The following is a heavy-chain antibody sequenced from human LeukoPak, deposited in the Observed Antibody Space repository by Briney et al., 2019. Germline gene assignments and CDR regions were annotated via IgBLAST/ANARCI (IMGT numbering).Heavy chain of an antibody. CDR3: ARGVYSGSPNWFDT. V-gene: IGHV4-61*02. CDR1: GGSISSGNYY. J-gene: IGHJ5*02. D-gene: IGHD1-26*01. Sequence: PSQTLCLACTVSGGSISSGNYYWSWIRQPAGKGLEYVGRIYTTGSTNYNPSLKSRVTILLDTSKNQFSLKLSSVTAADTAVYYCARGVYSGSPNWFDTWGQGTLVTVSS. CDR2: IYTTGST.